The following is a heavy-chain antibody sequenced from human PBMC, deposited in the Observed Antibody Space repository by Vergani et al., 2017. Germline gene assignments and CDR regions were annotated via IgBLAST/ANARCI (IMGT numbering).Heavy chain of an antibody. Sequence: QLQLQESGPGLVKPSETLSLTCTVSGGSISSSSHYWGWIRQPPGKGLEWIGSIYYSGSTYYNPSLKSRVTISVDTSKNQFSLKLSSVTAADTAVYYCARDTALWFGELFVRAFDIWGQGTMVTVSS. D-gene: IGHD3-10*01. J-gene: IGHJ3*02. CDR3: ARDTALWFGELFVRAFDI. CDR2: IYYSGST. V-gene: IGHV4-39*07. CDR1: GGSISSSSHY.